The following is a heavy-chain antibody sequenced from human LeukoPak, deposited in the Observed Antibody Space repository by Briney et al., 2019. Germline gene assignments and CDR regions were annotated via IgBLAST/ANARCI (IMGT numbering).Heavy chain of an antibody. V-gene: IGHV4-59*01. J-gene: IGHJ4*02. CDR1: GGSISSYY. CDR3: ARALYYYDSSGPLPLK. CDR2: IFYSGST. D-gene: IGHD3-22*01. Sequence: PSETLSLTCTVSGGSISSYYWSWLRQPPGKGLEGIGYIFYSGSTNYNPSLKGRVTISVDTSKNQFSLNLSSVTAADTAVYYCARALYYYDSSGPLPLKWGQGTLVTVSS.